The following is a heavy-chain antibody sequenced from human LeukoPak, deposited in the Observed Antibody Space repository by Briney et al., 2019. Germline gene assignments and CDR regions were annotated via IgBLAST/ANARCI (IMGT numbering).Heavy chain of an antibody. V-gene: IGHV3-43*01. CDR3: AKDIGPYSSSWEGPDY. CDR2: ISWDGGST. J-gene: IGHJ4*02. CDR1: GFTFDDYT. D-gene: IGHD6-13*01. Sequence: GGSLRLSCAASGFTFDDYTMHWVRQAPGKGLEWVSLISWDGGSTYYANSVKGRFTISRDNSKNSLYLQMNSLRTEDTALYYCAKDIGPYSSSWEGPDYWGQGTLVTVSS.